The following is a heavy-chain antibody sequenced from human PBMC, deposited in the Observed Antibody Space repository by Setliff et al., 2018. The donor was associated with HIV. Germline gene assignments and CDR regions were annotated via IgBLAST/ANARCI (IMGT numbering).Heavy chain of an antibody. V-gene: IGHV1-18*01. CDR1: GYTFTSYG. D-gene: IGHD3-3*01. CDR2: ISAYNGNT. Sequence: ASVKVSCKASGYTFTSYGISWVRQAPGQGLEWMGWISAYNGNTHYAQRLQGRVTMTTDPTTRTAYMELRSLRSDDTAGYYCARQILDWSYDYYSRYYMEVWGKGTTVTVSS. J-gene: IGHJ6*03. CDR3: ARQILDWSYDYYSRYYMEV.